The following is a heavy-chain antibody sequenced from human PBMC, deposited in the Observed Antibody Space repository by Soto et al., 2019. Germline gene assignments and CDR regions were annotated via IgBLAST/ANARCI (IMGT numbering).Heavy chain of an antibody. CDR3: AREGSSWYWRVFDY. CDR1: GGTFSSYA. CDR2: IIPIFGTA. J-gene: IGHJ4*02. V-gene: IGHV1-69*12. D-gene: IGHD6-13*01. Sequence: QVQLVQSGAEVKKPGSSVKVSCKASGGTFSSYAISWVRQAPGQGLEGMGGIIPIFGTANYAQKFQGRVTICEDESTSTAYMELSSVSSEDTAMYYCAREGSSWYWRVFDYWGQGTLVTVSS.